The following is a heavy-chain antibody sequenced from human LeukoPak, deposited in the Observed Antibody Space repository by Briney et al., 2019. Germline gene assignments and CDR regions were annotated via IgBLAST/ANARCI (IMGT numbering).Heavy chain of an antibody. V-gene: IGHV3-23*01. CDR2: ISGSGANT. CDR3: AKAPASGWYYFDY. CDR1: GFTFSSHA. D-gene: IGHD6-19*01. J-gene: IGHJ4*02. Sequence: GGSLGLSCAASGFTFSSHAMNWVRQAPGKGLEWVSGISGSGANTNYADSVKGRFTISRDNSKNTLYLQMNNLRAVDTAVYYCAKAPASGWYYFDYWGQGTLVTVSS.